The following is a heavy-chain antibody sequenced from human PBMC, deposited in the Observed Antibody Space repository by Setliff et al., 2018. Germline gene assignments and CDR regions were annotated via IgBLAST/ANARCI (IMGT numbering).Heavy chain of an antibody. CDR1: EFTFRNYY. V-gene: IGHV3-74*01. CDR2: IKSDGSNT. J-gene: IGHJ4*02. D-gene: IGHD2-2*01. Sequence: GGSLRLSCAASEFTFRNYYMHWVRQAPGKGLMWVSYIKSDGSNTHYADFVEGRFTISRDNAKNTLDLQMNSLRAEDTAVYYCARGGCSATSCLDYWGQGIRVTVS. CDR3: ARGGCSATSCLDY.